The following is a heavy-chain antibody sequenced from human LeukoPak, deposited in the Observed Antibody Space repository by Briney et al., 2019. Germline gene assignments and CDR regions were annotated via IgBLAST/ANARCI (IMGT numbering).Heavy chain of an antibody. J-gene: IGHJ6*03. V-gene: IGHV3-9*03. CDR2: ISWNSGSI. CDR1: GFTFDDYA. D-gene: IGHD3-16*01. Sequence: GRSLRLSCAASGFTFDDYAMHCVRQAPGKGLEWVSGISWNSGSIGYADSVKGRFTISRDSAKNSLYLQMNSLRAEDMALYYCAKSRAGGLRYYMDVWGKGTTVTVSS. CDR3: AKSRAGGLRYYMDV.